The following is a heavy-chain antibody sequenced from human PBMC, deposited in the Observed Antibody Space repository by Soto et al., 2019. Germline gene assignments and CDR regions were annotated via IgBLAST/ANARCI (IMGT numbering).Heavy chain of an antibody. V-gene: IGHV1-3*01. CDR3: VRRHVSATGIDWFGP. CDR2: INAANGDT. J-gene: IGHJ5*02. CDR1: GYTFTSYG. Sequence: GASVKVSCKASGYTFTSYGIHWVRQAPGQRLEWMGWINAANGDTKYSPKFQGRVTITMDTSASKAYMELSSLRSEDTAVYYCVRRHVSATGIDWFGPWGQGTLGTVSS. D-gene: IGHD6-13*01.